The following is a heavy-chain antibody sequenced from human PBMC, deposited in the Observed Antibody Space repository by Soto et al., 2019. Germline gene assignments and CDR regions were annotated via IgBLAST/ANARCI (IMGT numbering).Heavy chain of an antibody. V-gene: IGHV3-21*01. J-gene: IGHJ6*02. D-gene: IGHD3-16*01. CDR3: ARDAPIKYYDYVWGSYIKGESHYSYGMDV. CDR1: GCTFSSYS. Sequence: VGSLRLSCAASGCTFSSYSMNWVRQSPGKGLEWVSSISSSSSYIYYADSVKGRFTISRDNAKNSLYLQMNSLRAEDTAVYYCARDAPIKYYDYVWGSYIKGESHYSYGMDVWGQGTRVTVAS. CDR2: ISSSSSYI.